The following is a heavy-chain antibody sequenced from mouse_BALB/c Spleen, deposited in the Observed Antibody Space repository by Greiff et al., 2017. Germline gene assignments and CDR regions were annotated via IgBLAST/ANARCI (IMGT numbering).Heavy chain of an antibody. J-gene: IGHJ3*01. D-gene: IGHD2-14*01. CDR2: IDPANGNT. V-gene: IGHV14-3*02. CDR3: ARGAYYRYERFAY. Sequence: EVQLQESGAELVKPGASVKLSCTASGFNIKDTYMHWVKQRPEQGLEWIGRIDPANGNTKYDPKFQGKATITADTSSNTAYLQLSSLTSEDTAVYYCARGAYYRYERFAYWGQGTLVTVSA. CDR1: GFNIKDTY.